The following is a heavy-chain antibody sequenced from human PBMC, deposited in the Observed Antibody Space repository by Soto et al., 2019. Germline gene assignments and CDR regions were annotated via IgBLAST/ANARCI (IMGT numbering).Heavy chain of an antibody. CDR2: IYYSGST. D-gene: IGHD2-2*02. Sequence: SETLSLTCTVSGGSISSYYWSWIRQPPGKGLEWIGYIYYSGSTNYNPSLKSRVTISVDTSKNQFSLKLSSVPAADTAVYYCARDCSSASCYTGGEYYYGMDVWGQGTTVTVSS. CDR3: ARDCSSASCYTGGEYYYGMDV. J-gene: IGHJ6*02. CDR1: GGSISSYY. V-gene: IGHV4-59*01.